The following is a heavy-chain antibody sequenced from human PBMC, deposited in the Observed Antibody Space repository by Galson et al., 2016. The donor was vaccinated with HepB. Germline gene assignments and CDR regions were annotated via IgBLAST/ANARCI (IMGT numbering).Heavy chain of an antibody. CDR1: GGSIGRGGYY. Sequence: TLSLTCTVSGGSIGRGGYYWSWIRQHPGKGLEWIGCISYSGSTYYNPSLKSRLNILIDTSKNQFSLRLSSVTAADTAVYYCARTRDYDFWSGDLEEYYFDLWGQGTLVTVSS. J-gene: IGHJ4*02. CDR3: ARTRDYDFWSGDLEEYYFDL. CDR2: ISYSGST. D-gene: IGHD3-3*01. V-gene: IGHV4-31*03.